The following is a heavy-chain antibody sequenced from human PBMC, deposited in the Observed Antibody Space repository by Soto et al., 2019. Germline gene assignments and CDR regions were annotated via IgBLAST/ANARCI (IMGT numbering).Heavy chain of an antibody. D-gene: IGHD3-22*01. CDR2: ISGTGLTI. Sequence: GGSLRLSCAASGFTFSAYAMSWVRQAPGKGLEWVSAISGTGLTIYYTESVKGRFTISRDNSQNTLYLQMNSLRAEDTAVYYCARDYDSSGYPRYYFDYWGQGTLVTVSS. J-gene: IGHJ4*02. CDR1: GFTFSAYA. CDR3: ARDYDSSGYPRYYFDY. V-gene: IGHV3-23*01.